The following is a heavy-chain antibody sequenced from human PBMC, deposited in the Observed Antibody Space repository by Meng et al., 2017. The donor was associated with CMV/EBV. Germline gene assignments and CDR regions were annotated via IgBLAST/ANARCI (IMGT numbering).Heavy chain of an antibody. CDR1: GFTFSDHY. CDR3: ARSGGSYAPLDY. D-gene: IGHD1-26*01. J-gene: IGHJ4*02. Sequence: GESLKISCAASGFTFSDHYMDWVRQAPGKGLEWVGRTRNKANSYTTEYAASVKGRFTISRDDSKNSLYLQMNSLKTEDTAVHYCARSGGSYAPLDYWGQGTLVTVSS. CDR2: TRNKANSYTT. V-gene: IGHV3-72*01.